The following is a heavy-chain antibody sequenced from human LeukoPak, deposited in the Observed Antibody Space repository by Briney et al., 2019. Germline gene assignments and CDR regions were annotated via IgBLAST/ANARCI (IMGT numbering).Heavy chain of an antibody. CDR1: GFTFSSYA. D-gene: IGHD3-22*01. J-gene: IGHJ4*02. Sequence: GGSLRLSCAASGFTFSSYAMSWVRQAPGKGLEWISFISPSGDRTSNADSVEGRFAISRDNTRNTLYLQMNSLRDEDTGVYYCAIMHGYYDGSGFWVQWGQGTLVTVSS. CDR2: ISPSGDRT. CDR3: AIMHGYYDGSGFWVQ. V-gene: IGHV3-23*01.